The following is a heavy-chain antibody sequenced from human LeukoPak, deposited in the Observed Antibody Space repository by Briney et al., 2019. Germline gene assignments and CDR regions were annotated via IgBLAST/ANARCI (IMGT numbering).Heavy chain of an antibody. Sequence: PGRSLRLSCAASGFTFSSYGMHWVRQAPGKGLEWVAVISYDGSNEYYADSVKGRFTISRDNSKNTLYLQMNSLRAEDTAVYYCAKGGATVIDYWGQGTLVTVSS. CDR3: AKGGATVIDY. CDR1: GFTFSSYG. CDR2: ISYDGSNE. D-gene: IGHD4-17*01. V-gene: IGHV3-30*18. J-gene: IGHJ4*02.